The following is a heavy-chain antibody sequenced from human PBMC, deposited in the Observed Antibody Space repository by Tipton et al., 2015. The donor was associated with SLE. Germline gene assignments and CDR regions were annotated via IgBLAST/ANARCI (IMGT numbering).Heavy chain of an antibody. D-gene: IGHD1-26*01. Sequence: SLRLSCAASGFTFSNAWMSWVRQAPGKGLEWVGRIKSKTDGGTTDYTAPVKGRFTIPRDDSKNTLYLQMNSLKTEDTAVYYWTAATSGIDYWGQGTLVTVSS. CDR3: TAATSGIDY. V-gene: IGHV3-15*01. CDR1: GFTFSNAW. CDR2: IKSKTDGGTT. J-gene: IGHJ4*02.